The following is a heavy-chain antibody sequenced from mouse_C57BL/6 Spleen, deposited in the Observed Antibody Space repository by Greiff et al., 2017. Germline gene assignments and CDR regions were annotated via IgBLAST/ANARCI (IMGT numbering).Heavy chain of an antibody. V-gene: IGHV1-80*01. CDR1: GYAFSSYW. CDR3: ARSLWPTGAMDY. J-gene: IGHJ4*01. Sequence: QVQLKHSGAELVKPGASVKISCKASGYAFSSYWMNWVKQRPGKGLEWIGQIYPGDGDTNYNGKFKGKATLTADKSSSTAYMQLSSLTSEDSAVYFCARSLWPTGAMDYWGQGTSVTVSS. D-gene: IGHD1-1*01. CDR2: IYPGDGDT.